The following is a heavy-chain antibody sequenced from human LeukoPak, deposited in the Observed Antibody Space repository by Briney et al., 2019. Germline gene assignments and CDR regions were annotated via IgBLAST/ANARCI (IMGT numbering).Heavy chain of an antibody. CDR3: ASGREGYNPGDY. CDR2: ISGKNGNT. V-gene: IGHV1-18*01. CDR1: GYSFPLYG. D-gene: IGHD5-24*01. Sequence: ASVKVSCKASGYSFPLYGVSWVRQAPGQGLEWMGCISGKNGNTNYDQYYQGRVTLTTDTPTSNVYMELRSLRSDDTAVYYCASGREGYNPGDYWGQGTLVTVSS. J-gene: IGHJ4*02.